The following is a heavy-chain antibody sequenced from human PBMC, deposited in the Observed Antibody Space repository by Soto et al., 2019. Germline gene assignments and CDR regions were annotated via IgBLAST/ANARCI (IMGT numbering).Heavy chain of an antibody. V-gene: IGHV4-59*08. D-gene: IGHD4-17*01. Sequence: SETLSLTCTVSGGSISSYYWSWIWQPPGKGLEWIGYIYYTGTTTYNPSIKSRVTISVDAPKTHFSLNRTSVPAAAPAVYYCARRYGVSFDYWGQGTLVTVSS. CDR1: GGSISSYY. J-gene: IGHJ4*02. CDR3: ARRYGVSFDY. CDR2: IYYTGTT.